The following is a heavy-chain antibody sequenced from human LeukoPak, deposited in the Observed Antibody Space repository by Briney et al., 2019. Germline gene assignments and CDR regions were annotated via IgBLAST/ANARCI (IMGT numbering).Heavy chain of an antibody. CDR1: GFTFSNAW. D-gene: IGHD3-3*02. CDR3: ATGFSTATHDGY. J-gene: IGHJ4*02. V-gene: IGHV3-15*04. Sequence: GGSLRLSCAASGFTFSNAWMTWVRQAPGKGLEWVGRIVQTSGGGTTEYAAPVKGRFTISRDDSRNTLYLQMYSLKSEDTAVYYCATGFSTATHDGYWGQGTLVTVSS. CDR2: IVQTSGGGTT.